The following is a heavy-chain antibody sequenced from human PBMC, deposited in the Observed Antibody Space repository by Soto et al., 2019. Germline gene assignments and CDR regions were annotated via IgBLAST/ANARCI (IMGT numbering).Heavy chain of an antibody. V-gene: IGHV3-30-3*01. D-gene: IGHD4-4*01. CDR2: ISYDGSNK. Sequence: QVQLVESGGGVVQPGRSLRLSCAASGFTFSSYAMHWGRQAPGKGLEWVAVISYDGSNKYYADSVKGRFTISRDNSKNTLYLQMTSLRAEDTAVYYCARPLWRDDYNWGYFDLWGRGTLVTVA. CDR1: GFTFSSYA. CDR3: ARPLWRDDYNWGYFDL. J-gene: IGHJ2*01.